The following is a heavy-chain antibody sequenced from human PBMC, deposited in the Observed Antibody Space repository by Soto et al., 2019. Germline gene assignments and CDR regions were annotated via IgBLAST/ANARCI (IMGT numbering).Heavy chain of an antibody. Sequence: QVQLVQSGAEVKKPGSSVKVSCKASGGTFSSYAISWVRQAPGQGLEWMGGSIPIFGTANYAQKFQGRGTITADESTSTAYMELSSLRSEDTAVYYCARVLIGAAATHNWFDPWGQGTLVTVSS. CDR2: SIPIFGTA. J-gene: IGHJ5*02. CDR3: ARVLIGAAATHNWFDP. V-gene: IGHV1-69*01. D-gene: IGHD6-13*01. CDR1: GGTFSSYA.